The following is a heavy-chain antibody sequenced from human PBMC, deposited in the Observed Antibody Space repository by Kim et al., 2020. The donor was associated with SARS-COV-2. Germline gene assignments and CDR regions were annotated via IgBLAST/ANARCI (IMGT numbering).Heavy chain of an antibody. J-gene: IGHJ4*02. V-gene: IGHV3-23*01. Sequence: ADTGKGRFTISRDNSKNTLYLQMNSLRAEDTAVYYCAKLNGYTNKGRFDYWGQGTLVTVSS. CDR3: AKLNGYTNKGRFDY. D-gene: IGHD6-13*01.